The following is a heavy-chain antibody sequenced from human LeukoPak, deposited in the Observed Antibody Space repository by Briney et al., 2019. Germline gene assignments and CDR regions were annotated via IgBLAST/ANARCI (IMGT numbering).Heavy chain of an antibody. Sequence: GGSLRLSCAASGFTFSRYAVHWVRQAPGKGLEWVAVISYDGSSKFYADSVKGRFTIYRDNCKNTLYLQMNSLRAEDTDVYYCAREHLDGEYAYYYGMDVWGQGTTVTVSS. CDR1: GFTFSRYA. CDR2: ISYDGSSK. D-gene: IGHD4-17*01. J-gene: IGHJ6*02. CDR3: AREHLDGEYAYYYGMDV. V-gene: IGHV3-30-3*01.